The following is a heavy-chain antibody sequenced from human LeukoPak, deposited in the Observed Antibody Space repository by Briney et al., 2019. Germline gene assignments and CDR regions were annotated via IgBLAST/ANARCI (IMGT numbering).Heavy chain of an antibody. J-gene: IGHJ6*03. CDR3: AKYQEYDSSGYYYYYYYMDV. V-gene: IGHV3-23*01. CDR1: GFTFSSYA. CDR2: ISGSGGST. Sequence: PGGSLRLSCAASGFTFSSYAMSWVRQAPGKGLEWVSAISGSGGSTYYADSVKGRFTISRDNSKNTLYLQMNSLRAEDTAVYYCAKYQEYDSSGYYYYYYYMDVWGKGTTVTVSS. D-gene: IGHD3-22*01.